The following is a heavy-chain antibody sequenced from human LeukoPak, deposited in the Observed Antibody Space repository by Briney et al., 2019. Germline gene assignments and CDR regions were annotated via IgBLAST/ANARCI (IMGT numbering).Heavy chain of an antibody. Sequence: GGSLRLSCAASGFXFSSYEMKWVRQAPGKGLEWVSYISSSGSTIYYADSVKGRFTISRDNAKNSLYLQMNSLRAEDTAVYYCARVGSSGWTPLSDYWGQGSQVTVSS. D-gene: IGHD6-19*01. CDR3: ARVGSSGWTPLSDY. CDR2: ISSSGSTI. V-gene: IGHV3-48*03. J-gene: IGHJ4*02. CDR1: GFXFSSYE.